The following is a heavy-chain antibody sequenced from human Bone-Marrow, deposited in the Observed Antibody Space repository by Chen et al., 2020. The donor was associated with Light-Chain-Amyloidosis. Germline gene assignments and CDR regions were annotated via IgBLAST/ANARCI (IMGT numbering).Heavy chain of an antibody. Sequence: QVQLQESGPGLVRPSETLSLTCTVAGGSISSSTFYWGWIRQAPGKGLEWIGSIWHTGNTHYRSSLKSRVTISVDTSKNEFSLTMTSVTAADTAIYYCAKDGLTPDTMSGYFDLWSRGTLVTVSS. J-gene: IGHJ2*01. CDR1: GGSISSSTFY. CDR2: IWHTGNT. D-gene: IGHD3-10*02. V-gene: IGHV4-39*07. CDR3: AKDGLTPDTMSGYFDL.